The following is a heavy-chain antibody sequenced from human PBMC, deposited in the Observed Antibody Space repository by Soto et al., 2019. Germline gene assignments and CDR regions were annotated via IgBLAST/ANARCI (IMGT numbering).Heavy chain of an antibody. CDR3: ARGLAVLWFGDNYYYYGMDV. J-gene: IGHJ6*02. V-gene: IGHV4-59*01. D-gene: IGHD3-10*01. CDR1: GGSISSYY. CDR2: IYYSGCT. Sequence: SETLSLTCTVSGGSISSYYWSWIRQPPGKGLEWIGYIYYSGCTNYNPSFKSRVTISVDTSISHFSLKLSSVTASDTAVYYCARGLAVLWFGDNYYYYGMDVWGQGTTVTVSS.